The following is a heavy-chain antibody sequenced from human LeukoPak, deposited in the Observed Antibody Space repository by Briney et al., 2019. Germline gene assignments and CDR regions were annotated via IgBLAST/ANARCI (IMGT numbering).Heavy chain of an antibody. CDR3: ARSAAGGSGSYYNVYYYYYMDV. V-gene: IGHV4-59*01. CDR1: GGSISSYY. D-gene: IGHD3-10*01. J-gene: IGHJ6*03. Sequence: SETLSLTCTVSGGSISSYYWSWIRQPPGKGLEWIGYIYYSGSTSYNPSLKSRVTISVDTSKNQFSLKLSSVTAADTAVYYCARSAAGGSGSYYNVYYYYYMDVWGKGTTVTVSS. CDR2: IYYSGST.